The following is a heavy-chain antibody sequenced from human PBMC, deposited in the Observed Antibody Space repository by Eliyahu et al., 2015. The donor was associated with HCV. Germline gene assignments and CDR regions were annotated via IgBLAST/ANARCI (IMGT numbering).Heavy chain of an antibody. CDR1: GYTFTGYY. Sequence: QVQLVQSGAEVKKPGASVKVSCKASGYTFTGYYIXWVRQAPGQGLEWMGXINPNSGGTNXAQKXQGRVTMTRDTSISTAYMELSRLRSDDTAVYYCARDMGTPRVIVPPPMPAFWFDPWGQGTLVTVSS. CDR3: ARDMGTPRVIVPPPMPAFWFDP. V-gene: IGHV1-2*02. J-gene: IGHJ5*02. D-gene: IGHD2-2*01. CDR2: INPNSGGT.